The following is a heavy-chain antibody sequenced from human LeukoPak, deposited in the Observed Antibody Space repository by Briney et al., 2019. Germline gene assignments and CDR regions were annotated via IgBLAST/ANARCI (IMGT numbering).Heavy chain of an antibody. CDR1: GYTFTCYY. CDR2: INPNSGGT. Sequence: ASVKVSCKASGYTFTCYYMHWVRQAPGQGLEWMGWINPNSGGTNYAQKFQGRVTMTRDTSISTAYMELSRLRSDDTAVYYCARDSGSGSSVWFDHWGQGTLVTVSS. J-gene: IGHJ5*02. V-gene: IGHV1-2*02. D-gene: IGHD3-10*01. CDR3: ARDSGSGSSVWFDH.